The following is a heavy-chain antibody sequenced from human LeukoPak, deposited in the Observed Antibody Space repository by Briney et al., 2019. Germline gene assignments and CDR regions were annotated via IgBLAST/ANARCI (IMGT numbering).Heavy chain of an antibody. CDR1: GGSISSSSYY. D-gene: IGHD1-26*01. V-gene: IGHV4-61*05. CDR2: IYYSGST. CDR3: ARTRGSYYRWFDP. Sequence: RPSETLSLTCTVSGGSISSSSYYWGWIRQPPGKGLEWIGYIYYSGSTNYSPSLKSRVTISVDTSKNQFSLKLSSVTAADTAVYYCARTRGSYYRWFDPWGQGTLVTVSS. J-gene: IGHJ5*02.